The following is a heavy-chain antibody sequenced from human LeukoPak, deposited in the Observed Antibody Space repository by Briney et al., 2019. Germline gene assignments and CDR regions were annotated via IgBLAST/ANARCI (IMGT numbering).Heavy chain of an antibody. CDR1: GFTFSRYW. J-gene: IGHJ4*02. D-gene: IGHD3-22*01. CDR2: MRQDGGEI. CDR3: ARESESYDSSGSTFGY. V-gene: IGHV3-7*01. Sequence: GGSLRLSCEASGFTFSRYWMAWVRQAPGKEPEWVANMRQDGGEIYYVDSVKGRFTISRDNARNFLYLQMNSLRVEDTAVYYCARESESYDSSGSTFGYWGQGTLVTVSS.